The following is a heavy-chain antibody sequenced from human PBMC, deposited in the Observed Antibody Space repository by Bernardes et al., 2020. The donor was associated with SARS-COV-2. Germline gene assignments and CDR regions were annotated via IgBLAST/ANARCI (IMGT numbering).Heavy chain of an antibody. D-gene: IGHD6-6*01. V-gene: IGHV4-59*01. J-gene: IGHJ4*02. CDR1: GASMTRYE. CDR3: AAGGVTHEGSSIAAI. CDR2: MYNSGST. Sequence: SETLSLTCTMPGASMTRYEGRWIGQPSEKGLEWIGYMYNSGSTNYNPSLKSRVTISVDTSKNQFSLRLSSVTAADTAVYYCAAGGVTHEGSSIAAIWGQGTLVTVSS.